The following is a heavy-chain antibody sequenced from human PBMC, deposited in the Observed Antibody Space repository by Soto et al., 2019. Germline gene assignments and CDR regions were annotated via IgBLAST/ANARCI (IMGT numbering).Heavy chain of an antibody. Sequence: GASVKVSCKASGYTFTNNDVSWVRQATGQGLEWMGRMNPGSGDTGYAQKFQGRVTMTRDISIATAYMELNSLTSEDTAIYYCARMESFGSLNWFDPWGQGTMVTVYS. CDR1: GYTFTNND. V-gene: IGHV1-8*02. CDR3: ARMESFGSLNWFDP. J-gene: IGHJ5*02. D-gene: IGHD5-18*01. CDR2: MNPGSGDT.